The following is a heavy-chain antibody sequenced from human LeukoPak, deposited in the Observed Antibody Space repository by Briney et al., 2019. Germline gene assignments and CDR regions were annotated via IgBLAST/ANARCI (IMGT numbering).Heavy chain of an antibody. Sequence: SGKVSCKASGGSFSSYAISWVRQAPGQGLEWMGGIIPMFGTANYAQKFQGRVTMTTDKSTSTAYMELSSLRSDDTAVYSCARALLWFGELLYNDPWGQGTLVTVSS. V-gene: IGHV1-69*05. D-gene: IGHD3-10*01. J-gene: IGHJ5*02. CDR2: IIPMFGTA. CDR3: ARALLWFGELLYNDP. CDR1: GGSFSSYA.